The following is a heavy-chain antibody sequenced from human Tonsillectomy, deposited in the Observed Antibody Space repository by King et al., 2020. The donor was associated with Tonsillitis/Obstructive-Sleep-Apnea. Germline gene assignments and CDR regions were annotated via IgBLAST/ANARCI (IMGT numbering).Heavy chain of an antibody. CDR2: IDPSDSYT. CDR3: ATRVFYCSSTSCYTELDY. D-gene: IGHD2-2*02. J-gene: IGHJ4*02. CDR1: GYSFTSYW. V-gene: IGHV5-10-1*01. Sequence: VQLVESGAEVKKPGESLRISCKGSGYSFTSYWISWVRQMPGKGLEWMGRIDPSDSYTNYSPSFQGHVTISADKSISTAYLQWSSLKASDTAMYYCATRVFYCSSTSCYTELDYWGQGTLVTVSS.